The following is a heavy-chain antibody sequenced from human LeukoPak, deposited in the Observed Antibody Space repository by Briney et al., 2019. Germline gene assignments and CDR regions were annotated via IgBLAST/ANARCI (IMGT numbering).Heavy chain of an antibody. CDR2: INHSGST. Sequence: ETLSLTCAVYGGSFSGYYWSWIRQPPGKGLEWIGEINHSGSTNYNPSLKSRVTISVDTSKNQFSLKLSSVTAADTAVYYCARSKKYYYYGMDVWGQGTTVTVSS. V-gene: IGHV4-34*01. CDR1: GGSFSGYY. J-gene: IGHJ6*02. CDR3: ARSKKYYYYGMDV. D-gene: IGHD4-11*01.